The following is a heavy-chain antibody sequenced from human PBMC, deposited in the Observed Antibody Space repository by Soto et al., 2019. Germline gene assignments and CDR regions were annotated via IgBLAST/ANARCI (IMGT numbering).Heavy chain of an antibody. V-gene: IGHV4-59*01. CDR3: ARWSSTWEASYYYYMDV. Sequence: QVQLQESGPGLVKPSETLSLTCTVSGGSISSYYWSWIRQPPGKGLEWIGYIYYSGGTNYNPSLKSRVAISVDTSKNQFSLKLSSVTAADTAVYYCARWSSTWEASYYYYMDVWGKGTTVTVSS. J-gene: IGHJ6*03. CDR2: IYYSGGT. CDR1: GGSISSYY. D-gene: IGHD1-26*01.